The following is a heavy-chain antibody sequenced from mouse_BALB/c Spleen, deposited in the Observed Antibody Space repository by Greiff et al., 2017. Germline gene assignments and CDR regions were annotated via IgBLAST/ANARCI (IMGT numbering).Heavy chain of an antibody. J-gene: IGHJ1*01. CDR3: ASGSRAYFDV. D-gene: IGHD3-1*01. V-gene: IGHV1S29*02. Sequence: VQLKESGPELVKPGASVKISCKASGYTFTDYNMHWVKQSHGKSLEWIGYIYPYNGGTGYNQKFKSKATLTVDNSSSTAYMELRSLTSEDSAVYYCASGSRAYFDVWGAGTTVTVSS. CDR1: GYTFTDYN. CDR2: IYPYNGGT.